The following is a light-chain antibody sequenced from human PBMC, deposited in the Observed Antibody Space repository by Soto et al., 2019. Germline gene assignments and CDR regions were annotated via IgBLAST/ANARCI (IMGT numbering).Light chain of an antibody. CDR2: TAS. J-gene: IGKJ4*01. Sequence: DIQMTQSPSSLSASVGDRVTITCRASQGISTYLNWYQQKPGKAPKLLIYTASSLQVGFPSRFSGSGSGTDFTLTINSLQPEDFATYYCQQSFSAPLTFGGGTKVDIK. V-gene: IGKV1-39*01. CDR3: QQSFSAPLT. CDR1: QGISTY.